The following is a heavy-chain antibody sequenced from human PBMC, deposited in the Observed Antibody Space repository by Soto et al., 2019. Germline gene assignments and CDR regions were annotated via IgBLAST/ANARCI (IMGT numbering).Heavy chain of an antibody. CDR3: ASLYYYDSSGYYYAPFDY. J-gene: IGHJ4*02. V-gene: IGHV1-69*06. D-gene: IGHD3-22*01. Sequence: SVKVSCKXSGGTFSSYAISWVRQDPGQGLEWMGGIIPIFGTANYAQKFQGRVTITADKSTSTAYMELSSLRSEDTAVYYCASLYYYDSSGYYYAPFDYWGQGTLVTVSS. CDR2: IIPIFGTA. CDR1: GGTFSSYA.